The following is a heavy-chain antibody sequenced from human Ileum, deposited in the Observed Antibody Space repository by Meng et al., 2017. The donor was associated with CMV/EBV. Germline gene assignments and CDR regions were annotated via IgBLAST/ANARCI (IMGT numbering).Heavy chain of an antibody. CDR3: ARVLVAGRAEYHY. D-gene: IGHD6-19*01. CDR2: INPTNGGT. J-gene: IGHJ4*02. CDR1: GYTLSTYH. V-gene: IGHV1-46*01. Sequence: QVQVVQSGAEVKNPGASVKVSCKASGYTLSTYHMHWLRQAPGQGLEWMGVINPTNGGTDYAQQFQGRVTMTTDTSTNTVYLELSSLTSDDTAVYYCARVLVAGRAEYHYWGQGTLVTVSS.